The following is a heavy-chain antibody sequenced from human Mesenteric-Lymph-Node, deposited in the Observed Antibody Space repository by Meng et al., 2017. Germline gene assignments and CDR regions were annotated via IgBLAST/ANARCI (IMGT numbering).Heavy chain of an antibody. Sequence: QVQVVVSGGGVGHPGRSLCLSCAASGFTFGNYAMHWGRQAPGKGLEWVAVISYDGSNKSYADSVKGRFTISRDNSKNTLYLQMNSLRAEDTAVYYCARVGSAAGTNWGQGTLVTVSS. D-gene: IGHD6-13*01. CDR2: ISYDGSNK. CDR3: ARVGSAAGTN. J-gene: IGHJ4*02. V-gene: IGHV3-30*01. CDR1: GFTFGNYA.